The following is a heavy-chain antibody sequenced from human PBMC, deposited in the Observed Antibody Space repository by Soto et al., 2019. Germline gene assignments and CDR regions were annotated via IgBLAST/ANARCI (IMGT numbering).Heavy chain of an antibody. D-gene: IGHD6-19*01. CDR3: ERDHTPPCSSGWFYYFDC. CDR2: INAGNGNT. CDR1: GYTFTSYA. V-gene: IGHV1-3*01. J-gene: IGHJ4*01. Sequence: ASVKVSCKASGYTFTSYAMHWVRQAPGQRLEWMGWINAGNGNTKYSQKFQGRVTITRDTSASTAYMELCRLRSEDTAVYYCERDHTPPCSSGWFYYFDCCGQGTLVTGSS.